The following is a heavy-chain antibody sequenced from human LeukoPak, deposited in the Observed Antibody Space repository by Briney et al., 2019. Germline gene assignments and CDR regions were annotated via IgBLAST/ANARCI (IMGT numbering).Heavy chain of an antibody. D-gene: IGHD3-22*01. CDR2: IRSKAYGGTT. CDR1: GFTFGDYA. CDR3: TRGDYYSHCPCKN. V-gene: IGHV3-49*03. Sequence: PGGSLRLSCTASGFTFGDYAMSWFRQAPGKGLEWVGFIRSKAYGGTTEYAASVKGRFTISRDDSKSIAYLQMNSLKTEDTAVYYCTRGDYYSHCPCKNWGQGTLVTVSS. J-gene: IGHJ4*02.